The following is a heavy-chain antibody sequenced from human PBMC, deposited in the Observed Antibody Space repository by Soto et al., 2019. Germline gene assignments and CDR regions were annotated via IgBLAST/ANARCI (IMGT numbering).Heavy chain of an antibody. CDR3: TRLSPPTIVGATYWFDP. CDR1: GGSISSSSYY. CDR2: IYYSGGT. Sequence: PSETLSLTCTVSGGSISSSSYYWGWIRQPPGKGLEWIGSIYYSGGTYYNPSLKSRVTISVDTSKNQFSLKLSSVTAADTAVYYCTRLSPPTIVGATYWFDPWGQGTLVTVSS. J-gene: IGHJ5*02. V-gene: IGHV4-39*01. D-gene: IGHD1-26*01.